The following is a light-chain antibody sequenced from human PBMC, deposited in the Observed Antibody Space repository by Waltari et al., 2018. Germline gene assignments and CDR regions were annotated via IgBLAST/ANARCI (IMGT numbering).Light chain of an antibody. Sequence: EVVLTQSPVTLSLAAGERATLSCKASESVSNYLAWYQQKPGQSPRPLIFDTSKRATGIPARFSGSGYGTDFTLTINNLEAEDFALYYCQQGSILPLTFGGGTKVEI. V-gene: IGKV3-11*01. CDR1: ESVSNY. CDR2: DTS. J-gene: IGKJ4*01. CDR3: QQGSILPLT.